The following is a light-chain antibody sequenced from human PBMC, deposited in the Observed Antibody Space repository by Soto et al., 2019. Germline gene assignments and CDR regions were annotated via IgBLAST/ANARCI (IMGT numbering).Light chain of an antibody. CDR1: QGIRND. J-gene: IGKJ2*01. Sequence: AIQMTQSPSSLSASVGDRVTITCRASQGIRNDLAWYQQKPGKAPKLLIYAASSLHSGVPSRFSGSGSGTDFALTIGSLQPEDFATYFCLQDYNYPYSFGQGTKLEIK. V-gene: IGKV1-6*01. CDR3: LQDYNYPYS. CDR2: AAS.